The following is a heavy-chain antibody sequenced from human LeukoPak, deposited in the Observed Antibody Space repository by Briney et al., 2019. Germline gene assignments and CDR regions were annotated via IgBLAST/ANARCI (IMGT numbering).Heavy chain of an antibody. CDR2: IRSKAYGGTT. V-gene: IGHV3-49*04. D-gene: IGHD3-10*01. Sequence: GGSLRLSCTASGFTFSDYAMSWVRQAPGKGLEWVGFIRSKAYGGTTEYAASVKGRFTISRDDSKSIAYLQMNSLKIEDTAVYYCTRAGGSGSYRDWFDPWGQGTLVTVSS. CDR3: TRAGGSGSYRDWFDP. CDR1: GFTFSDYA. J-gene: IGHJ5*02.